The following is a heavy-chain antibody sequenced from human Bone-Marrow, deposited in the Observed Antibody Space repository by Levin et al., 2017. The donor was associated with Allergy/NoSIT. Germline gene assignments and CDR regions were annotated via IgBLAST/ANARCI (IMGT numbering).Heavy chain of an antibody. V-gene: IGHV3-33*01. J-gene: IGHJ4*02. CDR1: GFTFSSYG. Sequence: LSLTCAASGFTFSSYGMHWVRQAPGKGLEWVAVIWYDGSNKYYADSVKGRFTISRDNSKNTLYLQMNSLRAEDTAVYYCARDRGRDGYNYDDYWGQGTLVTVSS. CDR2: IWYDGSNK. D-gene: IGHD5-24*01. CDR3: ARDRGRDGYNYDDY.